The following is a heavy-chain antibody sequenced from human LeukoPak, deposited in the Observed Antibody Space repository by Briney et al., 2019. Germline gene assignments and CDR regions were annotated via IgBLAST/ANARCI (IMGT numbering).Heavy chain of an antibody. V-gene: IGHV4-39*07. CDR1: GVSISSSRQG. CDR2: IYYSGST. Sequence: SSGTLSLTCTVSGVSISSSRQGWGWLRQRPGKGREWIGRIYYSGSTYYNPSLKSRVTISVDTSKIQFSLKLSSVTAADTAVYYCARADLLYSLDYWGQGTQVTVSS. D-gene: IGHD2-2*02. J-gene: IGHJ4*02. CDR3: ARADLLYSLDY.